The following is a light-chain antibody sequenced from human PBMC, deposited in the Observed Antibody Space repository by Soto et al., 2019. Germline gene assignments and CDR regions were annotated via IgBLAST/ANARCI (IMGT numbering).Light chain of an antibody. Sequence: EVLLTQSPGPLSLSRGERATLSCRASQSVNSNYLAWYQQKPGQAPRLLIYGISKRATDIPDRFSGSGSGTEFTLTISSLQPEDFATYYCQQHGQWPITFGQGTRLEIK. CDR2: GIS. CDR3: QQHGQWPIT. CDR1: QSVNSNY. V-gene: IGKV3-20*01. J-gene: IGKJ5*01.